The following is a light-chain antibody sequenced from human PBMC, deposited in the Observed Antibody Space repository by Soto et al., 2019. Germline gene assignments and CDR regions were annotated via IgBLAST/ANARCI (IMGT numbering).Light chain of an antibody. Sequence: VMRQTPGTLPPPPTSRAILALRVHQLGDINVTLYHXKPGQAHRLLIYGASTRATGSPARFSGSGSGTEFTLTISSLQSEDVAVYYCQQYNNWPRTFGQGTKVDIK. CDR1: QLGDIN. CDR2: GAS. CDR3: QQYNNWPRT. J-gene: IGKJ1*01. V-gene: IGKV3-15*01.